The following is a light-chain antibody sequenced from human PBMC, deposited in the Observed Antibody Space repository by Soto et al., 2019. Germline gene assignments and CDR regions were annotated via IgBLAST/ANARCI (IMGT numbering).Light chain of an antibody. CDR2: DVS. CDR3: SSYTSSSTVV. V-gene: IGLV2-14*01. Sequence: QSLLTQPASVSGSTGQSITISCTGASSDVGAYNYVSWYQQHPGKAPKLMIFDVSNRPSGVSNRFSASKSGNTASLTISGLQAEDEADYYCSSYTSSSTVVFGGGTKVTV. CDR1: SSDVGAYNY. J-gene: IGLJ2*01.